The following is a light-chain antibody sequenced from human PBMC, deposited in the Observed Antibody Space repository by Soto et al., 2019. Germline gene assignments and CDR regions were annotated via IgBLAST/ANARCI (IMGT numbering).Light chain of an antibody. J-gene: IGKJ4*01. CDR2: AAS. CDR1: QGISSY. Sequence: AIRMTQSPSSLSASTGDRVTITCRASQGISSYLAWYQQKPGKAPKRLIYAASNLQSGVPSRFSGSGSGTDFTLTISSLQPEDFATYYCQQLNSYPLTFGGGTKVDIK. CDR3: QQLNSYPLT. V-gene: IGKV1-8*01.